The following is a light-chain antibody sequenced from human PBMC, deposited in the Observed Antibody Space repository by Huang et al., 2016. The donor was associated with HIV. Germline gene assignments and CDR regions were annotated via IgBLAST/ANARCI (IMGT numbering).Light chain of an antibody. V-gene: IGKV3-15*01. CDR1: QSVRNN. Sequence: EIVMTQSPATLSVSPGERVTLSCRASQSVRNNLAWYQQKRGQAPSLLGYGASTRATGFPARCSGNGSGTDFTLTISSLQSEDFATYYCQHYNYWPFTFGPGTKVDVK. CDR2: GAS. CDR3: QHYNYWPFT. J-gene: IGKJ3*01.